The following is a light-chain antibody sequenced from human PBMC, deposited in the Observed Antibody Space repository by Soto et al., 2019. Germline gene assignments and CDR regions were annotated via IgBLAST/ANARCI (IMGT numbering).Light chain of an antibody. Sequence: EIVFTQSPGTLSLSPGERATLSCRASQSVSSSYLAWYQQKPGQAPRLIIYGASSRANGIPDRFSGSVSGTDFTLTISRLEPEDFAVYYCQQYGSSHRVTFGQGTRLEI. CDR1: QSVSSSY. CDR2: GAS. V-gene: IGKV3-20*01. CDR3: QQYGSSHRVT. J-gene: IGKJ5*01.